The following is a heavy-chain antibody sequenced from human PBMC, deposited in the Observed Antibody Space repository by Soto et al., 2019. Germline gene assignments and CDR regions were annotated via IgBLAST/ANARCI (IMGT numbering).Heavy chain of an antibody. D-gene: IGHD5-18*01. Sequence: GSSVKVSCKASGYTFTGYYMHWVRQAPGQGLEWMGWINPNSGGTNYAQKFQGRVTMTRDTSISTAYMELSRLRSDDTAVYYCARDRAQLWLGYYYGMDVWGQGTTVTVSS. V-gene: IGHV1-2*02. CDR3: ARDRAQLWLGYYYGMDV. J-gene: IGHJ6*02. CDR2: INPNSGGT. CDR1: GYTFTGYY.